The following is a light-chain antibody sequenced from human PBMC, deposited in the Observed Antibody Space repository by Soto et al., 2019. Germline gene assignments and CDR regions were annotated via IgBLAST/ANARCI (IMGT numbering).Light chain of an antibody. CDR2: GAS. CDR3: QQYNDWPLT. CDR1: QSVSSSY. V-gene: IGKV3-20*01. Sequence: EIWLTQSPGTLSLSPGERATLSCRASQSVSSSYLAWYQQKPGQAPRLLIYGASSRATGIPDRFSGSGSGTDFTLTISRLEPEDFAVYYCQQYNDWPLTFGGGTKVDIK. J-gene: IGKJ4*01.